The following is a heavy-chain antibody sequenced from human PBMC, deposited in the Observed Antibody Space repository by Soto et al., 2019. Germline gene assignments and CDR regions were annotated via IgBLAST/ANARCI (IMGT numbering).Heavy chain of an antibody. CDR2: IDPSDSYT. V-gene: IGHV5-10-1*01. CDR1: GYSFTTYW. J-gene: IGHJ5*02. CDR3: ARLGIAAPGNPGP. D-gene: IGHD6-13*01. Sequence: LGESLKISCKGSGYSFTTYWISWARQMPGKGLEWMGRIDPSDSYTNYSPSFQGHVTISADKSISTAYLQWSSLKASDTAMYYCARLGIAAPGNPGPWGQGTLVTVSS.